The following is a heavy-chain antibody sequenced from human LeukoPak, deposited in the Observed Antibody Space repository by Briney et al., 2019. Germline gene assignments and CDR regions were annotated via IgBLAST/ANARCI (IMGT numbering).Heavy chain of an antibody. Sequence: ASVKVSCKASGYTFTSYGISWVRQAPGQGLEWMGWISAYNGNTNYAQKLQGRVTMTTDTSTSTAYMELSSLRSEDTAVYYCARVARGTIFGVVLKVYYFVYWGQGTLVTVSS. D-gene: IGHD3-3*01. CDR1: GYTFTSYG. CDR3: ARVARGTIFGVVLKVYYFVY. CDR2: ISAYNGNT. J-gene: IGHJ4*02. V-gene: IGHV1-18*01.